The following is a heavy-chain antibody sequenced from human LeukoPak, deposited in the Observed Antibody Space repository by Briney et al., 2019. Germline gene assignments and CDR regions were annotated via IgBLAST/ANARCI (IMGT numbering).Heavy chain of an antibody. V-gene: IGHV3-23*01. J-gene: IGHJ4*02. CDR1: GFTFSSYA. CDR3: AGGPGFLIDC. Sequence: GGSLRLSCAASGFTFSSYAMSWVRQAPGKGLEWVSAISGSGGSTYYADSVKGRFTISRDNAKNLLFLQMNSLRPEDTAVYYCAGGPGFLIDCWGQGTLVTVSS. CDR2: ISGSGGST. D-gene: IGHD3-3*01.